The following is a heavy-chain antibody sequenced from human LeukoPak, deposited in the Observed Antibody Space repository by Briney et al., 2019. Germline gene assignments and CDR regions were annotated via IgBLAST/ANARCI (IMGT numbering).Heavy chain of an antibody. V-gene: IGHV3-43*02. D-gene: IGHD6-19*01. CDR3: AKDWSGWTDY. J-gene: IGHJ4*02. Sequence: GGSLRLSCAVSGFTFRNYWMSWVRQAPGKGLEWVSLISGDGGSTYYADSVKGRFTISRDNSKNSLYLQMNSLRTEDTALYYCAKDWSGWTDYWGQGTLVTVSS. CDR1: GFTFRNYW. CDR2: ISGDGGST.